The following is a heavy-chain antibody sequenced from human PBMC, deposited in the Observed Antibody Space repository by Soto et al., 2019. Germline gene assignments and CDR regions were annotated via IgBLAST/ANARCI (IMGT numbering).Heavy chain of an antibody. D-gene: IGHD1-1*01. CDR2: IYYSGST. V-gene: IGHV4-39*01. Sequence: ELLSLPCTASGETIRSSRSTWGWIRQPPGKGREWIGSIYYSGSTYYNPSLKSRVTISVETSKNQLSLKPSSVTAADAAVYYCAKHFPGATGTTSRFDNSGQGTLVTLSS. CDR1: GETIRSSRST. J-gene: IGHJ4*02. CDR3: AKHFPGATGTTSRFDN.